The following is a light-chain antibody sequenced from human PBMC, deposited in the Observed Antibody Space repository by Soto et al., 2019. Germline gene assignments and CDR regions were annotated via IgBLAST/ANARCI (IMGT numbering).Light chain of an antibody. Sequence: DIQMTQSPATLSASVGDRVTITCRASQSISSWLAWYQQKPGKAPKLLIYYASSLESGVPSRFSGSGSGTEFTLTISSLQPDDFATYYCQQYKSSWTFGQGTKVDI. CDR2: YAS. CDR3: QQYKSSWT. J-gene: IGKJ1*01. V-gene: IGKV1-5*01. CDR1: QSISSW.